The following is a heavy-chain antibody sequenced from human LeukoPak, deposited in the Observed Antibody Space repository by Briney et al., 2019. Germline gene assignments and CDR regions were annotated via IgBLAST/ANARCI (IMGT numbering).Heavy chain of an antibody. CDR1: GFTFSGYW. Sequence: GGSLRLSCVASGFTFSGYWMHWIRQVPGKGLVWVSQINPDGSFASYADSVKGRLTISRDNAKNTLYLQMNSLRAEDTAVYYCASQFASGSSYWGQGTLVTVSS. J-gene: IGHJ4*02. CDR3: ASQFASGSSY. D-gene: IGHD3-10*01. CDR2: INPDGSFA. V-gene: IGHV3-74*01.